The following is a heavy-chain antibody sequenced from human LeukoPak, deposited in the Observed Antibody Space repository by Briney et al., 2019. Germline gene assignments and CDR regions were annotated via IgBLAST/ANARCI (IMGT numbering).Heavy chain of an antibody. V-gene: IGHV4-30-2*01. J-gene: IGHJ5*02. CDR3: ARDNPWNWFDP. Sequence: SETLSLTCTVSGDSISSGGYYWSWLRQPPGKGLEWIGYIYHSGSSSYSPSLESRVTISVDRSRNQFSLRLTSVTAADTAVYFCARDNPWNWFDPWGQGTLVTVSS. CDR1: GDSISSGGYY. CDR2: IYHSGSS.